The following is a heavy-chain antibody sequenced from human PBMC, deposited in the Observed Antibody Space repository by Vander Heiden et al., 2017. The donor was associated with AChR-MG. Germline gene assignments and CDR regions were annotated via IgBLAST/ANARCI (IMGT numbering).Heavy chain of an antibody. CDR3: ARHQRIYYDGPPGYNWFDP. V-gene: IGHV4-39*01. CDR1: GGSISSSSYY. Sequence: QLQLQESGPGLVKPSETLSLTCTVSGGSISSSSYYWGWIRQPPGKGLEWIGSIYYSGSTYYNPSLKSRVTISVDTSKNQFPLKLSSVTAADTAVYYCARHQRIYYDGPPGYNWFDPWGQGTLVTVSS. D-gene: IGHD3-22*01. J-gene: IGHJ5*02. CDR2: IYYSGST.